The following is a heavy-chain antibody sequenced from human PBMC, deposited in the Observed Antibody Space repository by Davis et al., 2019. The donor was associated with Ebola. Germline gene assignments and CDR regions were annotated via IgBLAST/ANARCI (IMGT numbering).Heavy chain of an antibody. D-gene: IGHD3-10*01. CDR3: ASGEFVDF. V-gene: IGHV1-2*02. CDR2: IKPNNGGT. CDR1: GYRFTSYY. Sequence: ASVKVSCKASGYRFTSYYIAWVRQAPGQGLEWMGWIKPNNGGTKFAQKFQGRVTLTRDTSTSTVHMDLSSLKSEDTAIYYCASGEFVDFWGQGTLVTVSS. J-gene: IGHJ4*02.